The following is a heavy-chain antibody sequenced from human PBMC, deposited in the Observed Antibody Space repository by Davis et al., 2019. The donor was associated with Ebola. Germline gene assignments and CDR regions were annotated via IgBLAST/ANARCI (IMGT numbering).Heavy chain of an antibody. Sequence: GESLKISCAASGFTVSSYWMHWVHQAPGKGLVWVSRINSDGSSTSYANSVKGRFTISRDNAKNTLYLQMNSLRAEDTAVYYCARDLNLYYDFWSGYSYYYYYMDVWGKGTTVTVSS. CDR1: GFTVSSYW. CDR2: INSDGSST. V-gene: IGHV3-74*01. CDR3: ARDLNLYYDFWSGYSYYYYYMDV. D-gene: IGHD3-3*01. J-gene: IGHJ6*03.